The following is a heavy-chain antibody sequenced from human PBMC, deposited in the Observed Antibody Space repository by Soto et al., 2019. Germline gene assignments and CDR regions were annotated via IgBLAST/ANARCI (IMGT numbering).Heavy chain of an antibody. D-gene: IGHD6-13*01. J-gene: IGHJ5*02. CDR1: GYTFINFD. CDR2: MNPGSGKT. V-gene: IGHV1-8*02. Sequence: ASVKVSCKASGYTFINFDISWVRQTAGQGLEWLGWMNPGSGKTGYASKFQGRVAMTRDASTGTSHLELSSLTSDDTAVYYCARMASAGTLNWFDPWGQGTLVTVSS. CDR3: ARMASAGTLNWFDP.